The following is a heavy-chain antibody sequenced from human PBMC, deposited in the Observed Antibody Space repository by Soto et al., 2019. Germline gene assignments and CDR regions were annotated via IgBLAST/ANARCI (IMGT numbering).Heavy chain of an antibody. J-gene: IGHJ6*03. Sequence: GSLRLSCAASGFTFSSYAMSWVRQAPGKGLEWVSAISGSGGSTYYADSVKGRFTISRGKSKNTLYLQMNSLRAEDTAVYYCAKDMASLIVVVPAAPYYMDVWGKGTTVTVSS. CDR1: GFTFSSYA. CDR2: ISGSGGST. D-gene: IGHD2-2*01. CDR3: AKDMASLIVVVPAAPYYMDV. V-gene: IGHV3-23*01.